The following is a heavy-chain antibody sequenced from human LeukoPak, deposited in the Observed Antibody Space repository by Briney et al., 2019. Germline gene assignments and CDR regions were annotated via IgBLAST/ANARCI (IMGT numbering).Heavy chain of an antibody. J-gene: IGHJ5*02. CDR1: GGTFSSYA. Sequence: ASVKVSCKASGGTFSSYAISWVRQAPGQGLEWMGGIIPIFGTANYAQKFQGRVTMTRDTSISTAYMELSRLRSDDTAVYYCARDSSRIQLWLLSFHWFDPWGQGTLATVSS. CDR3: ARDSSRIQLWLLSFHWFDP. V-gene: IGHV1-69*05. CDR2: IIPIFGTA. D-gene: IGHD5-18*01.